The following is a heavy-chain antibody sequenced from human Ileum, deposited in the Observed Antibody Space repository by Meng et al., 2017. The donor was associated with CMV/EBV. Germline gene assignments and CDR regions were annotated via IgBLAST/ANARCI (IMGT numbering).Heavy chain of an antibody. CDR2: MNPNSGNT. J-gene: IGHJ4*02. V-gene: IGHV1-8*01. CDR3: SRHYDFWKGGY. Sequence: ASVKVSCKAFGYTFPSFDISWVRQATGQGLEWMGWMNPNSGNTDYAQKFQGRVTMTRNTSISTAYMELSSLRSEDTAVYYCSRHYDFWKGGYWGQGTLVTVSS. CDR1: GYTFPSFD. D-gene: IGHD3-3*01.